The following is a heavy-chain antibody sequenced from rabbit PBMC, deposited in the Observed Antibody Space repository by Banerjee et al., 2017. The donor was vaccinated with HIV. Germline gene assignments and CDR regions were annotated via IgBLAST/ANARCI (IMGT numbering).Heavy chain of an antibody. J-gene: IGHJ4*01. V-gene: IGHV1S40*01. Sequence: QSLEESGGDLVKPGASLTLTCTASGIDFSGTYYMCWVRQAPGKGLELIACIYAGSSGSTYYTSWAKGRFTISKTSSTTVTLQMTSLTAADTATYFCVLSDAAYAYAFNLWGPGTLVTVS. D-gene: IGHD6-1*01. CDR1: GIDFSGTYY. CDR3: VLSDAAYAYAFNL. CDR2: IYAGSSGST.